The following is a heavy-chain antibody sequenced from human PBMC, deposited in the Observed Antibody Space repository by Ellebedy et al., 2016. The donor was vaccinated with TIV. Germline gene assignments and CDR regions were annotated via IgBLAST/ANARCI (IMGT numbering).Heavy chain of an antibody. Sequence: GGSLRLSCKGSGYSFTSYWISWVRQMPGKGLEWMGRIDPSDSYTNYSPSFQGHVTISADKSISTAYLQWSSLKASDTAMYYCARHGSLFWAGEIIDYWGQGTLVTVSS. CDR1: GYSFTSYW. J-gene: IGHJ4*02. V-gene: IGHV5-10-1*01. CDR3: ARHGSLFWAGEIIDY. D-gene: IGHD3-3*01. CDR2: IDPSDSYT.